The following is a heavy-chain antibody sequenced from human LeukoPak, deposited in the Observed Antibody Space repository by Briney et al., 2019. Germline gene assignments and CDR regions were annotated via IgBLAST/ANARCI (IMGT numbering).Heavy chain of an antibody. V-gene: IGHV1-69*05. J-gene: IGHJ4*02. Sequence: SVKVSCKASGYTFTSYGISWVRQAPGQGLEWMGRIIPIFGTANYAQKFQGRVTITTDESTSTAYMELSSLRSEDTAVYYCATQGRSFLDYWGQGTLVTVSS. CDR1: GYTFTSYG. CDR3: ATQGRSFLDY. CDR2: IIPIFGTA.